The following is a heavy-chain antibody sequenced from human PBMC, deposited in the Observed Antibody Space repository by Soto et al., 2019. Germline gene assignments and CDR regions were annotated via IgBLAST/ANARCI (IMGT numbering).Heavy chain of an antibody. V-gene: IGHV1-18*01. J-gene: IGHJ3*02. CDR3: ARDLHQGYNWNEEDDFDI. CDR2: ISAYNGNT. CDR1: GYTFTSYG. Sequence: ASVKVSCKASGYTFTSYGISWVRQAPGQGLEWMGWISAYNGNTNYAQKLQGRVTMTTDTSTSKAYMELRSLRSDDTAVYYCARDLHQGYNWNEEDDFDIWGQGTMVTVSS. D-gene: IGHD1-20*01.